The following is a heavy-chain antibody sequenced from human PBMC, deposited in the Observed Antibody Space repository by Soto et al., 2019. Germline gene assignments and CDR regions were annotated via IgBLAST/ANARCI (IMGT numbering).Heavy chain of an antibody. CDR1: GFTFSSYS. Sequence: GGSLRLSCAASGFTFSSYSMNWVRQAPGKGLEWVSSISSSSSYIYYADSVKGRFTISRDNAKNSLYLQMTSLRAKDTAVYYCAREEVLRYFMGTGDYYYGMDVWGQGTTVTVSS. CDR3: AREEVLRYFMGTGDYYYGMDV. CDR2: ISSSSSYI. V-gene: IGHV3-21*01. J-gene: IGHJ6*02. D-gene: IGHD3-9*01.